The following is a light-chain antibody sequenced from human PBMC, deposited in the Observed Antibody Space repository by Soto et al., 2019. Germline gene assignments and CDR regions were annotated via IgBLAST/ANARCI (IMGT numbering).Light chain of an antibody. CDR1: TSNIGSSS. Sequence: QSVLRQPPSASGTPGQSVTISCSGSTSNIGSSSVYWYQQLPGTAPKVFIYENNRRPSGVPDLFSGSKSGTSASLAISGLRSKDEADYYCPTWDDSLSGPVLGGGIKLTVL. J-gene: IGLJ2*01. CDR2: ENN. V-gene: IGLV1-47*01. CDR3: PTWDDSLSGPV.